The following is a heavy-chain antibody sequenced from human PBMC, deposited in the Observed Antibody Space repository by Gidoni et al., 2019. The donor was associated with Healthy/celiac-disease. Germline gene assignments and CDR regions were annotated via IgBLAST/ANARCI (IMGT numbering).Heavy chain of an antibody. D-gene: IGHD1-26*01. J-gene: IGHJ4*02. Sequence: EVKLVESGGGLVKPGGSLRLSCAASGFTFSNAWMSWVRQAPGKGLGWVGRIKSKTDGGTTDYAAPVKGRFTISRDDSKNTLYLQMNSLKTEDTAVYYCTTVWWELGEYYFDYWGQGTLVTVSS. V-gene: IGHV3-15*01. CDR1: GFTFSNAW. CDR3: TTVWWELGEYYFDY. CDR2: IKSKTDGGTT.